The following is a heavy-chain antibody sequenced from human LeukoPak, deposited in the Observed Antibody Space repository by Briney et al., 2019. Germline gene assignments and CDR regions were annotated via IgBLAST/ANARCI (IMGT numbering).Heavy chain of an antibody. D-gene: IGHD4-17*01. V-gene: IGHV1-46*01. Sequence: ASVKVSCKASGYTFITYYMHWVRQAPGQGLEWMGIVNPTSGSTSYAQKFQGRVTMTRDTSTSTVHMELSSLRSEDTAVYYCARGSYGDYKRMDDQGYWGQGTLVTVSS. CDR2: VNPTSGST. CDR3: ARGSYGDYKRMDDQGY. J-gene: IGHJ4*02. CDR1: GYTFITYY.